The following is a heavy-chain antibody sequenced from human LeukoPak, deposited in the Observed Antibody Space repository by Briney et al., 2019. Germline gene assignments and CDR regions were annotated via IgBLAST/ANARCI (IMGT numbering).Heavy chain of an antibody. CDR3: ARRAAGEDKSPFDY. CDR2: INHSGST. Sequence: NTSETLSLTCAVYGGSFSGYYWSWIRQPPGKGLEWIGEINHSGSTNYNPSLKSRVTISVDTSKNQFSLKLSSVTAADTAVYYCARRAAGEDKSPFDYWGQGTLVTVSS. CDR1: GGSFSGYY. D-gene: IGHD6-13*01. J-gene: IGHJ4*02. V-gene: IGHV4-34*01.